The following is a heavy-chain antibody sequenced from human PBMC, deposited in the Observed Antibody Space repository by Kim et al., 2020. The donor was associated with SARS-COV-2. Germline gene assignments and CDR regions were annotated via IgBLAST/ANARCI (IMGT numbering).Heavy chain of an antibody. V-gene: IGHV3-30*18. CDR1: GFTFSNYA. D-gene: IGHD2-15*01. Sequence: GRSLRLSCAASGFTFSNYAMHWVRQAPGKGLEWMAVISHDGSKEYYGDSVKGRFTISRDNSRNTLSLQMNSLRGEDTAVYSCVKDREYCSGGTCYNGILDHWGQGTLVTVSS. J-gene: IGHJ4*02. CDR2: ISHDGSKE. CDR3: VKDREYCSGGTCYNGILDH.